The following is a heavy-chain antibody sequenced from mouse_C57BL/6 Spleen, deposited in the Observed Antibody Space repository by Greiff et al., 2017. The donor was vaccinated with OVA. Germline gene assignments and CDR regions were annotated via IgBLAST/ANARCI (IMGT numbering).Heavy chain of an antibody. D-gene: IGHD2-4*01. J-gene: IGHJ3*01. CDR2: IHPSDSDT. CDR1: GYTFTSYW. CDR3: AIYYEAY. V-gene: IGHV1-74*01. Sequence: QVQLKQPGAELVKPGASVKVSCKASGYTFTSYWMHWVKPRPGQGLEWIGRIHPSDSDTNYNQKFKGKATLTVDQSSSTAYMQLSSLTSEDSAVYYCAIYYEAYWGQGTLVTVSA.